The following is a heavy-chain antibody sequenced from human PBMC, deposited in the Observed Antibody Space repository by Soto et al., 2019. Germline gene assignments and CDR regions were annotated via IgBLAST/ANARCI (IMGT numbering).Heavy chain of an antibody. V-gene: IGHV3-21*01. J-gene: IGHJ4*02. D-gene: IGHD2-15*01. CDR3: ARDPGCSGGSCPRPFDY. CDR2: ISSSSSYI. Sequence: ESGGGLVKPGGSLRLSCAASGFTFSSYSMNWVRQAPGKGLEWVSSISSSSSYIYYADSVKGRFTISRDNAKNSLYLQMNSLRAEDTAVYYCARDPGCSGGSCPRPFDYWGQGTLVTVSS. CDR1: GFTFSSYS.